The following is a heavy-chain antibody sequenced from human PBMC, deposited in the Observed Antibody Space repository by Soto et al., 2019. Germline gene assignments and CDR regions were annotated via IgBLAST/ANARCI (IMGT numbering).Heavy chain of an antibody. CDR2: IYTSGST. CDR3: AVSSGYYIPSFDY. V-gene: IGHV4-4*07. D-gene: IGHD3-3*01. CDR1: GGSISSYD. J-gene: IGHJ4*02. Sequence: SETLSLTCTVSGGSISSYDWSWIRQPAGKGLEWIGRIYTSGSTNYNPSLKSRVTMSVDTSKNQFSLKLSSVTAADTAVYYCAVSSGYYIPSFDYCGQGTLVTVSS.